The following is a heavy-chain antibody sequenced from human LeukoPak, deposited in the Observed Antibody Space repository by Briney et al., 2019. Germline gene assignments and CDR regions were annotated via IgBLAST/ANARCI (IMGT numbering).Heavy chain of an antibody. CDR2: IKRDGSEK. V-gene: IGHV3-7*05. CDR3: RTHYDFWSGYYTVYFDY. Sequence: GGPLRLSCAASGFTFSDYYMSWVRQAPGKGLEWVANIKRDGSEKYYVDSVKGRFTISRDNAKNSLYLQMNSLKTEDTAVYYCRTHYDFWSGYYTVYFDYWGQGTLVTVSS. D-gene: IGHD3-3*01. J-gene: IGHJ4*02. CDR1: GFTFSDYY.